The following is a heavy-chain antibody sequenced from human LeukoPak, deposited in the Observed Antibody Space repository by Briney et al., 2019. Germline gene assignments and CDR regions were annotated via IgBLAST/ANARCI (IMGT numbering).Heavy chain of an antibody. D-gene: IGHD6-13*01. J-gene: IGHJ6*03. Sequence: GGSLRLSCAASGYIFRNYAMSWVRQAPGKGLGWVSSIDNSGGSRYYIESVKGRFTISRDTSKNTLSLLMNSLRAEDTAVYYCARTRGAPGTWGYYYYYYMDVWGKGTTVTVS. CDR2: IDNSGGSR. V-gene: IGHV3-23*05. CDR3: ARTRGAPGTWGYYYYYYMDV. CDR1: GYIFRNYA.